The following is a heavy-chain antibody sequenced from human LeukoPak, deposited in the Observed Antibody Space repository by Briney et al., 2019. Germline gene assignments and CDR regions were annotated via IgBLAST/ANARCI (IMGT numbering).Heavy chain of an antibody. CDR1: GYALTELS. V-gene: IGHV1-24*01. J-gene: IGHJ4*02. CDR2: FDPEDGET. D-gene: IGHD4-11*01. Sequence: ASVKVSCKVSGYALTELSMHWVRQAPGKGLEWMGGFDPEDGETIYAQKFQGRVTMTEDTSTDTAYMELSSLRAEDTAVYYCARDQIYSNYDVDYWGQGTLVTVSS. CDR3: ARDQIYSNYDVDY.